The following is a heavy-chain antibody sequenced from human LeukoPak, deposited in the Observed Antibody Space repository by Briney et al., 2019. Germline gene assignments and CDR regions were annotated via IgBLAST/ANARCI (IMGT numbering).Heavy chain of an antibody. D-gene: IGHD1-26*01. CDR3: ARVSGNYYRIDY. V-gene: IGHV4-34*01. J-gene: IGHJ4*02. CDR2: IHHSGST. CDR1: GGSFSGYY. Sequence: SETLSLTCAVYGGSFSGYYWSWIRQPPGKGMEWIGEIHHSGSTNYNPSLKSRVTISVDTSKNQFSLKLSSVTAADTAVYYCARVSGNYYRIDYWGRGTLVTLSS.